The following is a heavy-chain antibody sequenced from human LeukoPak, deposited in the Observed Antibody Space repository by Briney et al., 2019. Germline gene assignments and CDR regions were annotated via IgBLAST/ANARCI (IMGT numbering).Heavy chain of an antibody. V-gene: IGHV1-69*05. Sequence: SVKVSCKASGGTFSSYAISWVRQAPGQGLEWMGGIIPIFGTANYAQKFQGRVTITTDESTSTAYMELSSLRSEDTAVYYCARGLTIYDSFDYWGQGTLVTVSS. D-gene: IGHD3-3*01. CDR3: ARGLTIYDSFDY. J-gene: IGHJ4*02. CDR2: IIPIFGTA. CDR1: GGTFSSYA.